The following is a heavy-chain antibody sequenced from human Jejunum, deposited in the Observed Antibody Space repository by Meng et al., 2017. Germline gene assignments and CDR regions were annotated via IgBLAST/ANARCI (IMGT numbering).Heavy chain of an antibody. V-gene: IGHV3-11*01. CDR3: ARGRLLWFGELLY. D-gene: IGHD3-10*01. CDR2: ISSSGSTI. Sequence: GESLKISCAASGFTFSDYYMSWIRQAPGKGLEWVSYISSSGSTIYYADSVKGRFTVSRDNANNSLSLQMNSLRAEDTGVYYCARGRLLWFGELLYWGQGTLVTVSS. J-gene: IGHJ4*02. CDR1: GFTFSDYY.